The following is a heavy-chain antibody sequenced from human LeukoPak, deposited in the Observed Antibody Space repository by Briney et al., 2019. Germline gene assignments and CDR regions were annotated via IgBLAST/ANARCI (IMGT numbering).Heavy chain of an antibody. CDR2: ITRTGSNT. D-gene: IGHD1-26*01. CDR1: GFTISSSA. CDR3: AKDMGGRLGP. V-gene: IGHV3-23*01. J-gene: IGHJ5*02. Sequence: GGSLRLSCAATGFTISSSATTWVRQAPGKGLDWVSTITRTGSNTFYADSVKGRFTISRDNSNNTLYLQMNSLRVEDTAIYFCAKDMGGRLGPWGQGTLVTVSS.